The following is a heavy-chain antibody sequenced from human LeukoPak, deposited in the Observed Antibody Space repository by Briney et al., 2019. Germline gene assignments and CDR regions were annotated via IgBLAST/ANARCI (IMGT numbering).Heavy chain of an antibody. V-gene: IGHV3-30*18. CDR3: AKDAEHSSGWYPGN. Sequence: QPGRSLRLSCAASGFTFSTYGMHWVRQAPGKGLEWVAVILFDGNSKYYADSVRGRFTISRDNSKNTLYLQMNSLRDEDTAVYYCAKDAEHSSGWYPGNWGQGTLVIVSS. J-gene: IGHJ4*02. CDR1: GFTFSTYG. D-gene: IGHD6-13*01. CDR2: ILFDGNSK.